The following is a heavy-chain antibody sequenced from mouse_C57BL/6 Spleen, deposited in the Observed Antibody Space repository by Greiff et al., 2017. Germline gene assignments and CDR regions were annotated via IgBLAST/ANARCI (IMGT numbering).Heavy chain of an antibody. CDR3: ARFITTVVAPSFDY. Sequence: VQLQQPGAELVKPGASVKLSCKASGYTFTSYWMHWVKQRPGQGLEWIGMIHPNSGSTNYNEKFKSKATLTVDKSSSTAYMQLSSLTSEDSAVYYCARFITTVVAPSFDYWGQGTTLTVSS. J-gene: IGHJ2*01. D-gene: IGHD1-1*01. CDR1: GYTFTSYW. V-gene: IGHV1-64*01. CDR2: IHPNSGST.